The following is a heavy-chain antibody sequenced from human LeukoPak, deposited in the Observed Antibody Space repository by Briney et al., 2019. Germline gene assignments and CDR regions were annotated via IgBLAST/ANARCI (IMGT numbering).Heavy chain of an antibody. CDR3: AGVVGYYDFRNGMDV. CDR2: INHSGST. Sequence: KPSETLSLTCAVYGGSFSGYYWSWIRQPPGKGLEWIGEINHSGSTNYNPSLKSRVTISVDTSKNQFSLELSSVTAADTAVYYCAGVVGYYDFRNGMDVWGQGATVTVSS. D-gene: IGHD3-3*01. J-gene: IGHJ6*02. V-gene: IGHV4-34*01. CDR1: GGSFSGYY.